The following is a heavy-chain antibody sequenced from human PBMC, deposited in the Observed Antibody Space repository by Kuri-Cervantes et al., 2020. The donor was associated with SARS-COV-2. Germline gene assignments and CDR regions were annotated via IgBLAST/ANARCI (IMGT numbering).Heavy chain of an antibody. V-gene: IGHV4-59*01. D-gene: IGHD2-21*01. CDR2: IYFTGNT. CDR3: ARRFGDYGQFDY. Sequence: SETLSLTCSVSGGSISSYYWSWIRQPPGKGLEWIGNIYFTGNTNYNPALGSRVTISIDTPKNQFSLMPGSLTAADTAVYYCARRFGDYGQFDYWGQGTLVTVSS. J-gene: IGHJ4*02. CDR1: GGSISSYY.